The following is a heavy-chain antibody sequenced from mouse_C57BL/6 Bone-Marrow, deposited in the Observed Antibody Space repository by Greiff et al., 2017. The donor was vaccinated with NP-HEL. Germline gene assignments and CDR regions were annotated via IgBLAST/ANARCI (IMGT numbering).Heavy chain of an antibody. CDR2: IWSGGST. Sequence: QVQLQQSGPGLVQPSQSLSITCTVSGFSLSSYGVHWVRQSPGKGLEWLGVIWSGGSTDYNAAFISRLSISKDNSKSQVFFKMNSLQADDTAIYYCARLTRRVGYAMDYWGQGTSVTVSS. D-gene: IGHD1-1*02. J-gene: IGHJ4*01. CDR1: GFSLSSYG. CDR3: ARLTRRVGYAMDY. V-gene: IGHV2-2*01.